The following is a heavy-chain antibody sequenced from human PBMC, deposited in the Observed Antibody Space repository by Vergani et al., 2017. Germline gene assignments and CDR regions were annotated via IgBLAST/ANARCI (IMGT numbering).Heavy chain of an antibody. CDR1: GGSISSGGYY. CDR3: ATTSSSEHYMDV. V-gene: IGHV4-31*03. Sequence: QVQLQESGPGLVKPSQTLSLTCTVSGGSISSGGYYWSWIRQHPGKGLEWIGYIYYSGSTNFNPSLKSRLTMSLDTSKNRFSLKLNSVTAADTAMYYCATTSSSEHYMDVWGKGTTVTVSS. D-gene: IGHD6-6*01. CDR2: IYYSGST. J-gene: IGHJ6*03.